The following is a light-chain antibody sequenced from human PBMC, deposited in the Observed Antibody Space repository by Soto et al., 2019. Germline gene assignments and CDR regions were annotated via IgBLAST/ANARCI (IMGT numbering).Light chain of an antibody. Sequence: HSVLTQPPSVSGAPGQRVTISCTGSSSNIGAGYDVHWYQQLPGTAPKLLIYGNSNRPSGVPDRFSGSKSGTSASLAITGLQAEDEADYYCQSYDSSLSANYVFGTGTKLTVL. J-gene: IGLJ1*01. V-gene: IGLV1-40*01. CDR2: GNS. CDR3: QSYDSSLSANYV. CDR1: SSNIGAGYD.